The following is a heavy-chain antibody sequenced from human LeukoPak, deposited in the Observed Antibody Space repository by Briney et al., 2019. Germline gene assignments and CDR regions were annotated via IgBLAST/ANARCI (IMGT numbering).Heavy chain of an antibody. CDR3: ATAKSSGYYYRPLDWFDP. Sequence: ASVKVSCKVSGYTLTELSMHWVRQAPGKGLEWMGGFDPEDGETIYAQKFQGRVTMTEDTSTDTAYMELSSLRSEDTAACYCATAKSSGYYYRPLDWFDPWGQGTLVTVSS. CDR1: GYTLTELS. V-gene: IGHV1-24*01. J-gene: IGHJ5*02. D-gene: IGHD3-22*01. CDR2: FDPEDGET.